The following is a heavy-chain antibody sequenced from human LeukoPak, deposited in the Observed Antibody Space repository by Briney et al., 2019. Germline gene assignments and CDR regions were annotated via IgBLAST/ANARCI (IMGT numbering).Heavy chain of an antibody. D-gene: IGHD3-10*02. CDR3: AELGITMIGGV. CDR1: GFTFRSYG. J-gene: IGHJ6*03. V-gene: IGHV3-23*01. CDR2: ISGGGTST. Sequence: GGTLRLSCAASGFTFRSYGMRWVRQAPGKGLEWVSAISGGGTSTYYADSVKGRFTISGDTSKNTLYLQMNSLRAEDTAVYYCAELGITMIGGVWGKGTTVTISS.